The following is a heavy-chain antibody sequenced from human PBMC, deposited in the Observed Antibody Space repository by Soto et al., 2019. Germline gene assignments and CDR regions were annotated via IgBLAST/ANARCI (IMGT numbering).Heavy chain of an antibody. CDR1: GGTFSSYA. CDR3: ARVRYDYGDYEDYYYYGMDV. Sequence: ASVKVSCKASGGTFSSYAISWVRQAPGQGLEWMGGIIPIFGTANYAQKFQGRVTITADESTSTAYMELSSLRSEDTAVYYCARVRYDYGDYEDYYYYGMDVWG. CDR2: IIPIFGTA. D-gene: IGHD4-17*01. J-gene: IGHJ6*02. V-gene: IGHV1-69*13.